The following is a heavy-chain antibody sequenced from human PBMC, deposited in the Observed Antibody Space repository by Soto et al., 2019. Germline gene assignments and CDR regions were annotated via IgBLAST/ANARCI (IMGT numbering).Heavy chain of an antibody. J-gene: IGHJ6*03. D-gene: IGHD4-17*01. CDR1: GFTFSSYD. CDR3: ARGRRFHYGVRGRNYYGYMDV. CDR2: IGTAGDT. V-gene: IGHV3-13*01. Sequence: EVQLVESGGGLVQPGGSLRLSCAASGFTFSSYDMHWDRQATGKGLEWVSAIGTAGDTYYPGSVKGRFTISRENAKNSLYLQMTSLRAGDTAVYYCARGRRFHYGVRGRNYYGYMDVWGKGTTVTVSS.